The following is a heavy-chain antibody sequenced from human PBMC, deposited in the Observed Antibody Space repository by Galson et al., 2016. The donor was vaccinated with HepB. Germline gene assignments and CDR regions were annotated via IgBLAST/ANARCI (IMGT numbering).Heavy chain of an antibody. V-gene: IGHV6-1*01. CDR3: ARAWGRGRYYYSSGNLNLVGGQDV. D-gene: IGHD3-10*01. CDR2: TYYRSKWYN. CDR1: GDSVSSNNAA. Sequence: CAISGDSVSSNNAAWNWIRQSPSRGLEWLGRTYYRSKWYNDYAVSVKSRITVNPDTSKNQFSLHLNSVTPEDTAAYYCARAWGRGRYYYSSGNLNLVGGQDVWRQETTFTDSS. J-gene: IGHJ6*01.